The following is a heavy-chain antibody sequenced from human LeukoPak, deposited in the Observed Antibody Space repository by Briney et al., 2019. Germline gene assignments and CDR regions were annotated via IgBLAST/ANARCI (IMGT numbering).Heavy chain of an antibody. CDR1: GFTFNNYA. V-gene: IGHV3-23*01. CDR3: AKGVKGYFDN. Sequence: GSLRLSCVASGFTFNNYAMRWARQAPGRGLEWVSGISASGESTYYADSVRGRFTISRDNSKNTVCLQMNSLRVEDTAVYYCAKGVKGYFDNWGQGTLATVSS. CDR2: ISASGEST. J-gene: IGHJ4*02.